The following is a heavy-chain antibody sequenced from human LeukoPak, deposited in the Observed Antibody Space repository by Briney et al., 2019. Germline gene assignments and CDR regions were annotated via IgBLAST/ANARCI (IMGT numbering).Heavy chain of an antibody. D-gene: IGHD6-13*01. CDR3: AKEGYSS. V-gene: IGHV4-34*01. CDR1: GGSFSGYY. CDR2: INHSGST. Sequence: PSEALSLTCAVYGGSFSGYYWSWIRQPPGKGLEWIGEINHSGSTHYNPSLKSRVTISVDTSKNQFSLKLSSVTAADTAVYYCAKEGYSSWGQGTLVTVSS. J-gene: IGHJ4*02.